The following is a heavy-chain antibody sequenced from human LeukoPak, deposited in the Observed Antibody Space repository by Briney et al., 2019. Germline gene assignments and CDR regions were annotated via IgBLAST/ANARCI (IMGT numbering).Heavy chain of an antibody. V-gene: IGHV3-33*01. Sequence: GGSLRLSCAASGFTFNTYGMHWVRQAPGKGLEWVSVIWYDGSDKYYADSVKGRFTISRDNSKNTLYLQMNSLEVEDTAVYYCARGARPDSSGYCDFWGQGTLVTVSS. CDR1: GFTFNTYG. D-gene: IGHD3-22*01. J-gene: IGHJ4*02. CDR3: ARGARPDSSGYCDF. CDR2: IWYDGSDK.